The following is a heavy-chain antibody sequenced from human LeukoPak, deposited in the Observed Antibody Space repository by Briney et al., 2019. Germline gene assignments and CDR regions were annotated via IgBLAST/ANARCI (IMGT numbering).Heavy chain of an antibody. V-gene: IGHV4-39*01. CDR3: ARSGIAYTFWYFNL. CDR1: GGSISGSSYY. Sequence: SETLSLTCTVSGGSISGSSYYWPWIRQPPGKGLEWIGSFYYSGNTYYSPSLKSRVTISVDTSKNQFSLRLTSVTAADTAVYYCARSGIAYTFWYFNLWGRGSLVTVSS. J-gene: IGHJ2*01. D-gene: IGHD1-14*01. CDR2: FYYSGNT.